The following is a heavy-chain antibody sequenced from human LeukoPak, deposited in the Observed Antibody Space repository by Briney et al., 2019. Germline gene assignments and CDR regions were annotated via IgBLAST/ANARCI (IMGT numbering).Heavy chain of an antibody. Sequence: GASVKVSCKASGYTFIGYYMNWVRQAPGQGLEWMGWINPYSGDTNYAQKFQGRVTMTRDTSISTAYMELSRLRSDDTAVYYCASGDYGDPPLNYWGQGTLVTVSS. CDR3: ASGDYGDPPLNY. V-gene: IGHV1-2*02. D-gene: IGHD4/OR15-4a*01. CDR1: GYTFIGYY. CDR2: INPYSGDT. J-gene: IGHJ4*02.